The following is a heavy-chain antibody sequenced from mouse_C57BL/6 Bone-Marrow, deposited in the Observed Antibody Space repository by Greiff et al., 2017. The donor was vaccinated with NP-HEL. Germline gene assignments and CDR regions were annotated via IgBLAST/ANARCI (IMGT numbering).Heavy chain of an antibody. D-gene: IGHD1-1*01. Sequence: EVMLVESGGGLVQPGGSLSLSCAASGFTFTDYYMSWVRQPPGKALEWLGFIRNKANGYTTEYSASVKGRFTISRDNSQSILYLQRNALRAEDSATYYCARSAYYYGSSFYWYFDVWGTGTTVTVSS. CDR3: ARSAYYYGSSFYWYFDV. CDR2: IRNKANGYTT. CDR1: GFTFTDYY. J-gene: IGHJ1*03. V-gene: IGHV7-3*01.